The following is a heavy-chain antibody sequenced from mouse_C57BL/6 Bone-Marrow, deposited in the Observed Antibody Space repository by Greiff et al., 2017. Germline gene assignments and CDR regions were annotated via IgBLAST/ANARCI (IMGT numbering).Heavy chain of an antibody. J-gene: IGHJ1*03. Sequence: VVGPGSSVKMSCKTSGYTFTSYGINWVKQRPGQGLEWIGYIYIGNGYTEYNEKFKGKATLTSDTSSSTAYMQLSSLTSEDSAIYFCARELPTGPHWYFDVWGTGTTVTVSS. CDR1: GYTFTSYG. CDR3: ARELPTGPHWYFDV. CDR2: IYIGNGYT. D-gene: IGHD5-5*01. V-gene: IGHV1-58*01.